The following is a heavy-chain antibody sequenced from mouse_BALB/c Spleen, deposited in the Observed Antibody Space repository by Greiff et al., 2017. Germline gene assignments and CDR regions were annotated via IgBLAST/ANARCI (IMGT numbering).Heavy chain of an antibody. CDR2: ISSGGSYT. CDR1: GFTFSSYT. Sequence: DVKVEESGGGLVKPGGSLKLSCAASGFTFSSYTMSWVRQTPEKRLEWVATISSGGSYTYYPDSVKGRFTISRDNAKNTLYLQMSSLKSEDTAMYYCTREDSYYYGSSYLYYFDYWGQGTTLTVSS. J-gene: IGHJ2*01. CDR3: TREDSYYYGSSYLYYFDY. D-gene: IGHD1-1*01. V-gene: IGHV5-6-4*01.